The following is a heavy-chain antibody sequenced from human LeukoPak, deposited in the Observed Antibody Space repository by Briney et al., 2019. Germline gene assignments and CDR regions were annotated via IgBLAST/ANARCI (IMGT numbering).Heavy chain of an antibody. CDR1: GGSISSSINY. CDR2: IYYSGST. Sequence: SETLSLTCTVSGGSISSSINYWGWIRQPPGKGLEWIGSIYYSGSTYYNPSLKSRVTIFVDTSKNQFSLKLDSVTAADTAVYYCASAVGAYHRPFDYWGQGTLVTVSS. D-gene: IGHD1-26*01. J-gene: IGHJ4*02. CDR3: ASAVGAYHRPFDY. V-gene: IGHV4-39*01.